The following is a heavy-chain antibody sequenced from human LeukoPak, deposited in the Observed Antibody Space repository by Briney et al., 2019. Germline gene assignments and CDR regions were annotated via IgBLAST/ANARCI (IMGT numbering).Heavy chain of an antibody. V-gene: IGHV3-73*01. CDR2: IRSKVNSYAT. D-gene: IGHD4-17*01. CDR1: GFSFSGSA. CDR3: TGYGFGDYASAY. Sequence: PPGGSLRLSCAASGFSFSGSAIHWVRQASGKGLEWVGRIRSKVNSYATAYAASVKGRFTISRDDSKNTAYLQMNSLKTEDTAVYYCTGYGFGDYASAYWGQGTLVTVSS. J-gene: IGHJ4*02.